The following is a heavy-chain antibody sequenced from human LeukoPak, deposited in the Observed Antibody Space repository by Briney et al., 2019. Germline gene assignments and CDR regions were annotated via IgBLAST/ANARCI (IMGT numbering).Heavy chain of an antibody. J-gene: IGHJ4*02. Sequence: ASVKVSCKTSGYTFTGYFVHWVRQAPGQGLEWMGWINPNSGGTHYAQKFQGRVTMTRDTSISTAYMELSRLRSDDTAVYYCARDRGYSSGWYYNYWGQGTLVTVSS. V-gene: IGHV1-2*02. CDR1: GYTFTGYF. CDR2: INPNSGGT. CDR3: ARDRGYSSGWYYNY. D-gene: IGHD6-19*01.